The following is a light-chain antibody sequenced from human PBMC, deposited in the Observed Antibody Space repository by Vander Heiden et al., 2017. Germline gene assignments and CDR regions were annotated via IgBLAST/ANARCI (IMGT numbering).Light chain of an antibody. J-gene: IGKJ4*01. CDR1: QSVLYSSKNKNC. Sequence: DIVMTQSPDSVAVSLGERATINCKSSQSVLYSSKNKNCLAWYQQRPGQPPKLLFYWASTRESGVPDRFSGSGSGTDFTLTVSSLQAEDVAVYYCQQYYSNPPTFGGGTKLEIK. V-gene: IGKV4-1*01. CDR2: WAS. CDR3: QQYYSNPPT.